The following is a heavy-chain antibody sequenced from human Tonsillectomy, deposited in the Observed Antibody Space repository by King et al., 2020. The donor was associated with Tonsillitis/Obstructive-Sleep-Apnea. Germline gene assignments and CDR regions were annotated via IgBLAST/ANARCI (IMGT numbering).Heavy chain of an antibody. Sequence: VQLVESGGGLVKPGGSLRLSCAASGFTFSDYYMSWSLQAPGKGLEWVSYMSSSSSYPKYADTVKGRFNISRANAKNSLYLHMNSLRAEDTAVNYCGGPYCSSTSCYTGRYDFDYWGRGTLVTVSS. CDR3: GGPYCSSTSCYTGRYDFDY. D-gene: IGHD2-2*02. V-gene: IGHV3-11*05. CDR1: GFTFSDYY. CDR2: MSSSSSYP. J-gene: IGHJ4*02.